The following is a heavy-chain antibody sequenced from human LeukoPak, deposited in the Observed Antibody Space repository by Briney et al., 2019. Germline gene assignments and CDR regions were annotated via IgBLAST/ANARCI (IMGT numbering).Heavy chain of an antibody. J-gene: IGHJ4*02. D-gene: IGHD4-17*01. Sequence: ASVKVSCKASGYTFTRYDINWVRQATGQGLEWMGWVNLKSGNTGSAQKFQGRVTITRDTSISTAYMELSSLRSEDTAVYYCARVGHDYGDYFDYWGQGTLVTVSS. CDR1: GYTFTRYD. CDR3: ARVGHDYGDYFDY. CDR2: VNLKSGNT. V-gene: IGHV1-8*03.